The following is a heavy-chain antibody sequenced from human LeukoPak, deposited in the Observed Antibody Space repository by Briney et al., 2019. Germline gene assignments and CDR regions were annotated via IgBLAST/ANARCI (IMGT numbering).Heavy chain of an antibody. Sequence: GSLRLSCAASRFTFSSYALHWVRPATGTGLEWVALISYCGSNKYYADSVKARFITSRANSKNTVYLQMNSLRAEDTAVYYCSRTIAAAGQFDCWCLGTLVTVSS. V-gene: IGHV3-30*04. CDR1: RFTFSSYA. J-gene: IGHJ4*02. CDR3: SRTIAAAGQFDC. CDR2: ISYCGSNK. D-gene: IGHD6-13*01.